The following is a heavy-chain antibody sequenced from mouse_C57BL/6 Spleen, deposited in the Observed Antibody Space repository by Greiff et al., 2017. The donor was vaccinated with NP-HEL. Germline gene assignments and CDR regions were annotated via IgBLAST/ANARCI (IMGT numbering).Heavy chain of an antibody. CDR2: ISSGSSTI. J-gene: IGHJ4*01. CDR1: GFTFSDYG. V-gene: IGHV5-17*01. Sequence: EVMLVESGGGLVEPGGSLKLSCAASGFTFSDYGMHWVRQAPEKGLEWVAYISSGSSTIYYADTVKGRFTISRDNAKNTLFLQMTSLRSEDTAMYYCARTSGDYYAMDYWGQGTSVTVSS. CDR3: ARTSGDYYAMDY. D-gene: IGHD4-1*01.